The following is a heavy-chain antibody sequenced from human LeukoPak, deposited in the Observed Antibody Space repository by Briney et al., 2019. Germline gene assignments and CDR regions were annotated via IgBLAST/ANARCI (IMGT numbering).Heavy chain of an antibody. D-gene: IGHD4-23*01. CDR1: GFTVSSNY. J-gene: IGHJ4*02. CDR2: ISSSSSYI. V-gene: IGHV3-21*01. CDR3: ARDWEDGGNDPYYFDY. Sequence: GGSLRLSCAASGFTVSSNYMNWVRQAPGKGLEWVSSISSSSSYIYYADSVKGRFTISRDNAKNSLYLQMNSLRAEDTAVYYCARDWEDGGNDPYYFDYWGQGTLVTVSS.